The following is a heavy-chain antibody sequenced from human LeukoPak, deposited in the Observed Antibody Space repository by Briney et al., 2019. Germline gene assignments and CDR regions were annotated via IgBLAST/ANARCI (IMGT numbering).Heavy chain of an antibody. D-gene: IGHD3-10*01. Sequence: PSETLSLTCTVSGGSISSYYWSWIRQPPGKGLEWVGYIYYKGNTKYNASLKSRVTMSVDTSKNLFSLKLTSVTAADTAVYYCAREFRDAFDVWGQGTRVTVSS. CDR2: IYYKGNT. CDR1: GGSISSYY. J-gene: IGHJ3*01. V-gene: IGHV4-59*12. CDR3: AREFRDAFDV.